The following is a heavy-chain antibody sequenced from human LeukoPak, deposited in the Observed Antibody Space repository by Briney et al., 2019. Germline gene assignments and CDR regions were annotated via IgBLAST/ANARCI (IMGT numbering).Heavy chain of an antibody. D-gene: IGHD2-2*01. Sequence: SETLSLTCSVPGGSMSRGDYYWGWIRQPPGKGLEWIGYIDYSGNTYYSTSLKSRVTISVDTSKTQFSLRLSSVTVADTAVYYCARAPQERTSAFDYWGPGTLVTVSS. CDR2: IDYSGNT. J-gene: IGHJ4*02. CDR1: GGSMSRGDYY. CDR3: ARAPQERTSAFDY. V-gene: IGHV4-30-4*01.